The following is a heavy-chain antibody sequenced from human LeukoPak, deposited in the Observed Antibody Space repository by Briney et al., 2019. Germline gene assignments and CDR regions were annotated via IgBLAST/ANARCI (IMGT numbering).Heavy chain of an antibody. CDR3: ARVIISGSSYH. V-gene: IGHV3-53*01. CDR2: ISSGDSR. CDR1: GFTVSRNY. J-gene: IGHJ4*02. D-gene: IGHD1-26*01. Sequence: GGSLRPSCAASGFTVSRNYMTWVRQAPGKGLEWVSAISSGDSRYYADSVKGRFSISRDSSNNTLYLQMHSLRADDTAVYYCARVIISGSSYHWGQGTLVTVSS.